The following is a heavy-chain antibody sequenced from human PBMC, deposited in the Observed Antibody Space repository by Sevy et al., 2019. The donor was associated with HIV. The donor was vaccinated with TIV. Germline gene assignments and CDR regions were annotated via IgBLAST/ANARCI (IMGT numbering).Heavy chain of an antibody. Sequence: GGCLRLSCAASGFTVSSNYMIWVRQAPGKGLEWVSVIYSEGSKNYADSVKGRFTISRDNSKNTLYLQMNSLRAEDTTVYYCAIGSVSMVIAKDAFHIWGQGTMVTVSS. J-gene: IGHJ3*02. CDR3: AIGSVSMVIAKDAFHI. CDR1: GFTVSSNY. CDR2: IYSEGSK. V-gene: IGHV3-53*01. D-gene: IGHD2-21*01.